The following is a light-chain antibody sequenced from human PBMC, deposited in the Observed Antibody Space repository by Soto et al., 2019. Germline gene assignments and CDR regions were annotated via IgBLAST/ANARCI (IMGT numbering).Light chain of an antibody. Sequence: SALTQPASVSWSPGQSITISCTGTSSDIGGYDYVSWYQQRPGKDPKLMFYEVRYRPSGVSNRSSGSKSGNTASLFISGLQAEDEADYYCCSYTRTSNHYFFGSGTKVTVL. CDR3: CSYTRTSNHYF. J-gene: IGLJ1*01. V-gene: IGLV2-14*01. CDR1: SSDIGGYDY. CDR2: EVR.